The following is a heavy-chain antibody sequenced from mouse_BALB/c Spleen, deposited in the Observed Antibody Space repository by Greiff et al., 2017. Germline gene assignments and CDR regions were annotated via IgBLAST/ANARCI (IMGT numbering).Heavy chain of an antibody. V-gene: IGHV1-69*02. CDR2: IDPSDSET. D-gene: IGHD5-1-1*01. Sequence: QVHVKQPGAELVKPGAPVKLSCKASGYTFTSYWMNWVKQRPGRGLEWIGRIDPSDSETHYNQKFKDKATLTVDKSSSTAYIQLSSLTSEDSAVYYCARGYRRYYFDYWGQGTTLTVSS. J-gene: IGHJ2*01. CDR1: GYTFTSYW. CDR3: ARGYRRYYFDY.